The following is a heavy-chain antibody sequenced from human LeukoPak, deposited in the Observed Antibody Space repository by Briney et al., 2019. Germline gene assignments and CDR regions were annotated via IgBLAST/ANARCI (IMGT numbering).Heavy chain of an antibody. V-gene: IGHV3-30*02. Sequence: GGSLRLSCAASRFTFSTYGMLWVRQTPGKGLEWVAFIRYDGNNKYYADSVKGRFIISRDDSKNTLFLYMNSLRVDDTAIYYCVKDNPLGHWGQGTLVTVSS. CDR2: IRYDGNNK. CDR1: RFTFSTYG. CDR3: VKDNPLGH. J-gene: IGHJ5*02.